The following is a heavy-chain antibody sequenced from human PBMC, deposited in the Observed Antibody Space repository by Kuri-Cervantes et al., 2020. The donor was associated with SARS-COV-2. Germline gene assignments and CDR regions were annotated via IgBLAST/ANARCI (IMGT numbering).Heavy chain of an antibody. CDR2: ITPNGDLT. V-gene: IGHV1-46*01. D-gene: IGHD3-3*01. Sequence: ASVKVSCKTSGYTITNFFMHWVRQAPGQGLEWMGLITPNGDLTLYAQNFQGRFTVTRDTSTRTVFMELSSLRSEDTAVYYCARGDLGVTIFGVGAFDIWGQGTMVTVSS. CDR1: GYTITNFF. CDR3: ARGDLGVTIFGVGAFDI. J-gene: IGHJ3*02.